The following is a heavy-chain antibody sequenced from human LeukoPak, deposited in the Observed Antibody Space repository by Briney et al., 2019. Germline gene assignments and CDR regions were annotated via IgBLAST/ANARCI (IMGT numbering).Heavy chain of an antibody. D-gene: IGHD3-10*01. CDR1: GFTFSSYA. V-gene: IGHV3-23*01. J-gene: IGHJ5*02. Sequence: GGSLRLSCAASGFTFSSYAMSWVRQAPGKGLEWVSAISGSGGSTYYADSVKGRFTISRDNSKNTLYLQMNSLRAEDTAVYYCAKLPFAGGLQSGHWFDPWGQGTLVSVSS. CDR2: ISGSGGST. CDR3: AKLPFAGGLQSGHWFDP.